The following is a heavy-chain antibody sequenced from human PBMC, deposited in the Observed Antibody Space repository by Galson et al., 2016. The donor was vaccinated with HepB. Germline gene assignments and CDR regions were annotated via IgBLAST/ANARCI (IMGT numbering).Heavy chain of an antibody. CDR2: VSKTGST. CDR3: ARHRVERDNSLLTFDY. CDR1: GAPISSYY. V-gene: IGHV4-59*08. D-gene: IGHD1-20*01. J-gene: IGHJ4*02. Sequence: SETLSLTCTVSGAPISSYYWSWIRQTPGKGLEWNGYVSKTGSTRYRPSLWSRVSLSVDTSKNQFSLNLSFATAADTALYSCARHRVERDNSLLTFDYWGQGALVAFSS.